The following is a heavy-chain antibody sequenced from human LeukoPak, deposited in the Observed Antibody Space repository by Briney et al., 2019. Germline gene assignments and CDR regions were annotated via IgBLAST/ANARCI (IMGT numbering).Heavy chain of an antibody. CDR1: GFTFSNYA. D-gene: IGHD3/OR15-3a*01. CDR3: AKVATWTYFDS. V-gene: IGHV3-23*01. CDR2: TSGSGGTT. J-gene: IGHJ4*02. Sequence: PGGSLRLSCAASGFTFSNYAMGWVRQAPGKGLEWVSATSGSGGTTYYADSVKGRFTISRDNSKNTLYLQMNSLRAEDTAVYYCAKVATWTYFDSWGQGTLVTVSS.